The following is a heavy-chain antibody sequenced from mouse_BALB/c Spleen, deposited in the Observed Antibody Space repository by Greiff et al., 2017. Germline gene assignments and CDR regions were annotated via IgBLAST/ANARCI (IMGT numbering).Heavy chain of an antibody. V-gene: IGHV14-3*02. CDR1: GFNITDTY. CDR3: ARNGLRLGYAMDY. CDR2: IDPANGNT. Sequence: VQLQQSGAELVKPGASVKLSCTASGFNITDTYMHWVKQRPEQGLEWIERIDPANGNTKYDPKFQGKATITADTSSNTAYLQLSSLTSEDTAVYYCARNGLRLGYAMDYWGQGTSVTVSS. J-gene: IGHJ4*01. D-gene: IGHD2-4*01.